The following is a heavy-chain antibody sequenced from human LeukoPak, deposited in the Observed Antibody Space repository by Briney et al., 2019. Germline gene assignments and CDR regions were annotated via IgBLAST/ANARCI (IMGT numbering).Heavy chain of an antibody. CDR1: GFTFSSYA. CDR2: ISGSGGST. J-gene: IGHJ4*02. V-gene: IGHV3-23*01. Sequence: GGSLRLSCAASGFTFSSYAMSWVRQAPGKGLEWVLAISGSGGSTYYADSVKGRFTISRDNSKNTLYLQMNSLRAEDTAVYYCAKLSYDDNSGYWGQGTLVTVSS. CDR3: AKLSYDDNSGY. D-gene: IGHD4-23*01.